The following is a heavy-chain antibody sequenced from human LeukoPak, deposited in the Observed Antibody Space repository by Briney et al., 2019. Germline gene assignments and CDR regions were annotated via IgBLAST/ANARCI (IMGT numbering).Heavy chain of an antibody. CDR1: GGSISDYY. Sequence: SETLSLTCTVSGGSISDYYWSWIRQPPGRGLEWIGYINYSGSTNYNPSLKSRVTISVDTSKNQFSLKVTSVTAADTAVYYCARLYGGYWGQGTLVTVSS. CDR3: ARLYGGY. CDR2: INYSGST. V-gene: IGHV4-59*08. D-gene: IGHD2-8*01. J-gene: IGHJ4*02.